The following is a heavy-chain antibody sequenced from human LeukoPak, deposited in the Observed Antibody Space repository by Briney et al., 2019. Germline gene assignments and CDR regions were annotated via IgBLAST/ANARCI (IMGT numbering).Heavy chain of an antibody. CDR2: ISGSGGST. V-gene: IGHV3-23*01. CDR3: AKRPGIAVAGSTGY. CDR1: GFTFSSYA. J-gene: IGHJ4*02. D-gene: IGHD6-19*01. Sequence: PGRSLRLSCAASGFTFSSYAMHWVRQAPGKGLEWVSAISGSGGSTYYADSVKGRFTISRDNSKNTLYLQMNSLRAEDTAVYYCAKRPGIAVAGSTGYWGQGTLVTVSS.